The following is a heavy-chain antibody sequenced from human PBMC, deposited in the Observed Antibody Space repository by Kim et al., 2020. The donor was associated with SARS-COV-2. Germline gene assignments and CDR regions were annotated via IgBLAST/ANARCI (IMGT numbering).Heavy chain of an antibody. V-gene: IGHV4-34*01. J-gene: IGHJ4*02. CDR1: GGSFSGYY. CDR3: ARAGRQWLVRPMFYYFDY. CDR2: INHSGST. Sequence: SETLSLTCAVYGGSFSGYYWSWIRQPPGKGLEWIGEINHSGSTNYNPSLKSRVTISVDTSKNQFSLKLSSVTAADTAVYYCARAGRQWLVRPMFYYFDYWGQGTLVTVPS. D-gene: IGHD6-19*01.